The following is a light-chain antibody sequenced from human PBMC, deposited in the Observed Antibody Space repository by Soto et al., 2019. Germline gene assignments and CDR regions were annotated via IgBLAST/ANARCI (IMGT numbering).Light chain of an antibody. CDR3: QQYYTNSWS. Sequence: DIMMTQSPDSLAVSLDERATIHCKSSQSVLHSPNNKNYLAWYQHKPGQPPKMLIYWASSRESGVPDRFSGSGSGTDFTLTISSLQSEDVAVYYCQQYYTNSWSFGQGTKVDIK. J-gene: IGKJ1*01. CDR1: QSVLHSPNNKNY. V-gene: IGKV4-1*01. CDR2: WAS.